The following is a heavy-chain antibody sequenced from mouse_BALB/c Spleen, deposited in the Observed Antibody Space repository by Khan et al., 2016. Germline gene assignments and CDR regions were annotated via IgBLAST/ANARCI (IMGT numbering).Heavy chain of an antibody. CDR2: INPSNGDT. CDR3: TRAGYEYPFAY. D-gene: IGHD2-4*01. CDR1: GYTFTSYY. J-gene: IGHJ3*01. V-gene: IGHV1S81*02. Sequence: QVQLQQSGAELVKPGASVKLSCKASGYTFTSYYMYWVKQRPGQGLEWIGEINPSNGDTNFNERFKSKATLTVDKSSSTTYMQFSSLTSEDSAVYYCTRAGYEYPFAYWGQGTLVTVSA.